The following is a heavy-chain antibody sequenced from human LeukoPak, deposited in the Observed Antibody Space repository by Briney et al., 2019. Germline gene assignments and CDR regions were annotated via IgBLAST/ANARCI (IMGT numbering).Heavy chain of an antibody. CDR3: ASDVGYARH. J-gene: IGHJ4*02. CDR1: GGSISGTNW. V-gene: IGHV4-4*02. D-gene: IGHD5-12*01. CDR2: ISLAGQT. Sequence: SGTLSLTCGVSGGSISGTNWWSWVRQPPGQGLEWIGEISLAGQTNFNPSLNGRVTMSLDKSSNKLYLHLTSVTAADAAVYYCASDVGYARHWGQGTLVTVSS.